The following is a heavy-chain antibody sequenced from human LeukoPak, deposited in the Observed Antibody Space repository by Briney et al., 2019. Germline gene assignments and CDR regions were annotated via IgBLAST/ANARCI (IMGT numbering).Heavy chain of an antibody. D-gene: IGHD6-19*01. CDR1: GFTFSRYS. Sequence: GSLRLSCVASGFTFSRYSMNWVRQAPGKGLEWVSYISSSSSTIYYADSVKGRFTISRDNAKNSLYLQMNSLRAEDTAVYYCARAPRRIAVADRTFDYWGQGTLVTVSS. CDR3: ARAPRRIAVADRTFDY. V-gene: IGHV3-48*04. J-gene: IGHJ4*02. CDR2: ISSSSSTI.